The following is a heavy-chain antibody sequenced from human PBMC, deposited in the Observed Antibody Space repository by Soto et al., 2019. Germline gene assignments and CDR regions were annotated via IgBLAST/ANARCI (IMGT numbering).Heavy chain of an antibody. D-gene: IGHD3-22*01. CDR1: GGTFSSYA. CDR2: IIPIFGTA. V-gene: IGHV1-69*13. Sequence: SVKVSCKASGGTFSSYAISWVRQAPGQGLEWMGGIIPIFGTANYAQKFQGRVTITADESTSTAYMELSSLRSEDTAVYYCARDRRYYDSSGYYYYGYFDYWGQGTLVTVSS. J-gene: IGHJ4*02. CDR3: ARDRRYYDSSGYYYYGYFDY.